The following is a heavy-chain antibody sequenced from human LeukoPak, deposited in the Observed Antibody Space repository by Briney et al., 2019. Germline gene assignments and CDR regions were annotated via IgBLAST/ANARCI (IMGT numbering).Heavy chain of an antibody. Sequence: GGSLRLSCAASRFTFSSYEMHWVRQAPGKGLEWVSAISGSGGSTNYADSVKGRFTISRDNSKNTLYLQMNSLRAEDTAVYYCATSKIPYFDYWGQGTLVTVSS. V-gene: IGHV3-23*01. CDR1: RFTFSSYE. D-gene: IGHD2-2*01. J-gene: IGHJ4*02. CDR2: ISGSGGST. CDR3: ATSKIPYFDY.